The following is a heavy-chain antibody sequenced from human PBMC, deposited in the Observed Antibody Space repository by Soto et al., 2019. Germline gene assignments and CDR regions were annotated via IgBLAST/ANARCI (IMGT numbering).Heavy chain of an antibody. D-gene: IGHD2-21*02. CDR2: NYYSGRT. Sequence: SETLSLTCTVSGGSISSGGYYWSWIRQHPGKGLACIGYNYYSGRTYYNPSLRSRVTISVDTSKNQFSLKLSSVTAADTAVYYCAIEPRDLNCGGDCYAPYYFDYWGQGTLVTVSS. V-gene: IGHV4-31*03. CDR1: GGSISSGGYY. CDR3: AIEPRDLNCGGDCYAPYYFDY. J-gene: IGHJ4*02.